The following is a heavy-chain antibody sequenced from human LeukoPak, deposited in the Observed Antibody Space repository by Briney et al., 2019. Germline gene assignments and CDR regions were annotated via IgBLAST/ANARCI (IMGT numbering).Heavy chain of an antibody. Sequence: GGSLRLSCAASGFTFSSYGMHWVRQAPGKGLEWVAVISYDGGNKYYADSVKGRFTISRDNSKNTLYLQMNSLRAEDTAVYYCAKDVMIWGSGSPFDYWGQGTLVTVSS. J-gene: IGHJ4*02. CDR3: AKDVMIWGSGSPFDY. CDR1: GFTFSSYG. CDR2: ISYDGGNK. V-gene: IGHV3-30*18. D-gene: IGHD3-10*01.